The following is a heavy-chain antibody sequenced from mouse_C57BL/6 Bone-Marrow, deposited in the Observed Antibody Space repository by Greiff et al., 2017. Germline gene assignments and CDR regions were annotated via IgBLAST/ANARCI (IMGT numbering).Heavy chain of an antibody. Sequence: QVQLQQPGAELVKPGASVKLSCKASGYTFTSYWMHWVKQRPGQGLEWIGMIHPNSGSTNYNEKFKSKATLTVDKSSSTAYMQRSSLTSEDSAVYYCARRRIITTVVATDYWGQGTTLTVSS. CDR1: GYTFTSYW. D-gene: IGHD1-1*01. CDR2: IHPNSGST. CDR3: ARRRIITTVVATDY. J-gene: IGHJ2*01. V-gene: IGHV1-64*01.